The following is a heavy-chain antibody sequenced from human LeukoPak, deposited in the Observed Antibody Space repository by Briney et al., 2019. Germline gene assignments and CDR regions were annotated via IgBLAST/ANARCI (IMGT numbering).Heavy chain of an antibody. J-gene: IGHJ4*02. D-gene: IGHD1-1*01. CDR1: GFTFSSYW. Sequence: GGSLRLSCAASGFTFSSYWMSCVRQAPGKGLEWVANTKQDGSEKYYVDSVKGRFTISRDNAKNSLYLQMNSLRAEDTAVYYCARGVQLERAHFDYWGQGTLVTVSS. V-gene: IGHV3-7*01. CDR3: ARGVQLERAHFDY. CDR2: TKQDGSEK.